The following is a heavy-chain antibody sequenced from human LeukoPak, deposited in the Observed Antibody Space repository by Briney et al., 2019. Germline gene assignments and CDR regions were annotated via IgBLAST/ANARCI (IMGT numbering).Heavy chain of an antibody. J-gene: IGHJ6*03. Sequence: SETLSLTCTVSGGSISSYYWSWIRQPAGKGLEWIGRIYTSGSTNYNPSLKSRVTMSVDTSKNQFSLKLSSVTAADTAVYYCARDLLYGESSYYYYYMDVWGKGTTVTISS. D-gene: IGHD4-17*01. CDR2: IYTSGST. CDR1: GGSISSYY. CDR3: ARDLLYGESSYYYYYMDV. V-gene: IGHV4-4*07.